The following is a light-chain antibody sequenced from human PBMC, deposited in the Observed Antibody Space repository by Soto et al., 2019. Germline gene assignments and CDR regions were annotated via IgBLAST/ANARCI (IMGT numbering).Light chain of an antibody. CDR2: GAS. Sequence: EIVLTQSPGTLSLSPGEEATLSCRASQSVDNNYLAWYQQKPGQTPRLIIDGASGRADGIPHRFSGSGFGTDFTLTISSLEPEDFAVYYCQQRSNWPITFGQGTRLEIK. CDR3: QQRSNWPIT. J-gene: IGKJ5*01. CDR1: QSVDNNY. V-gene: IGKV3D-20*02.